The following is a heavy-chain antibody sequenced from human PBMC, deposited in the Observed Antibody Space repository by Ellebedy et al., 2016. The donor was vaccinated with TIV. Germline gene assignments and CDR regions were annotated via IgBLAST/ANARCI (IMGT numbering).Heavy chain of an antibody. CDR3: ATAGVVPAAMGAFDI. V-gene: IGHV4-61*02. CDR1: GGSISSGSYY. CDR2: IYTSGST. D-gene: IGHD2-2*01. Sequence: SETLSLTXTVSGGSISSGSYYWSWIRQPAGKGLEWIGRIYTSGSTNYNPSLKSRVTMSVDTSKNQFSLKLSSVTAADTAVYYCATAGVVPAAMGAFDIWGQGTMVTVSS. J-gene: IGHJ3*02.